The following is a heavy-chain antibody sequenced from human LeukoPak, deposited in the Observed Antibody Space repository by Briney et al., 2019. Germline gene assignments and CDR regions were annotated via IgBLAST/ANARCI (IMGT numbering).Heavy chain of an antibody. D-gene: IGHD2-21*02. V-gene: IGHV4-34*01. CDR2: IYHSGST. CDR1: GGSFSGYY. Sequence: SETLSLTCAVYGGSFSGYYWSWIRQPPGKGLEWIGYIYHSGSTYYNPSLKSRVTISIDRSKNQFSLKLSSVTAADTAVYYCARQLAYCGGDCCYNWFDPWGQGTLVTVSS. J-gene: IGHJ5*02. CDR3: ARQLAYCGGDCCYNWFDP.